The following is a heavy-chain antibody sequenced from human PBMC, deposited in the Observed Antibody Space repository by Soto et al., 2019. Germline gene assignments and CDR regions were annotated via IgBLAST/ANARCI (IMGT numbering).Heavy chain of an antibody. CDR2: IKQDGSEK. CDR1: GFTFSSYW. J-gene: IGHJ4*02. D-gene: IGHD6-13*01. Sequence: GGSLRLSYAASGFTFSSYWMSWVRQAPGKGLEWVANIKQDGSEKYYVDSVKGRFTISRDNAKNSLYLQMNSLRAEDTAVYYCARAGDSSSWYYFDYWGQGTLVTVSS. CDR3: ARAGDSSSWYYFDY. V-gene: IGHV3-7*01.